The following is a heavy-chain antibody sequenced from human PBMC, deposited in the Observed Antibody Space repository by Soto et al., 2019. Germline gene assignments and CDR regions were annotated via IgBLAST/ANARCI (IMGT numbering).Heavy chain of an antibody. D-gene: IGHD3-3*01. CDR2: IIPMLGIA. CDR3: ARGVFGVGSGYYYYVDV. J-gene: IGHJ6*03. V-gene: IGHV1-69*02. Sequence: QVQLVQSGAEVKKPGSSVKVSCKASGGTFSSYTISWVRQAPGQGLEWMGRIIPMLGIANYAQKFQSRVTITADKSTSTAYMELRSRRSEDTAVYYGARGVFGVGSGYYYYVDVWGKGTTVTVSS. CDR1: GGTFSSYT.